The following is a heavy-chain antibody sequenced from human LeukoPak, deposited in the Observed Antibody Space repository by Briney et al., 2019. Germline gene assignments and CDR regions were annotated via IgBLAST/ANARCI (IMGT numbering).Heavy chain of an antibody. Sequence: SETLSLTCSVSRGSLSSYYWSWLRQSPGKGLEWIGDTYYSGSTNYNPPLRSRVTISVDMSKNQFSLKLSSVTAADTAVYYCARVSGISYYYYYMDVWGKGTTVTVSS. CDR3: ARVSGISYYYYYMDV. CDR1: RGSLSSYY. D-gene: IGHD3-3*02. V-gene: IGHV4-59*12. J-gene: IGHJ6*03. CDR2: TYYSGST.